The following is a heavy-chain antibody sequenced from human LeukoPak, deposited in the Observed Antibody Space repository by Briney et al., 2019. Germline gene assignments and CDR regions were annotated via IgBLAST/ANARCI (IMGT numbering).Heavy chain of an antibody. V-gene: IGHV4-59*08. CDR1: GGSIRSYY. CDR2: IYYSGNT. Sequence: PSETLSLTCIVSGGSIRSYYWSWIRQPPGKGLEWIGYIYYSGNTNYNPSLKSRVTISVDTSNNQFSLKLSSVTAADTAVYYCARHSNYLSGSYVFDYWGQGALVTVSS. D-gene: IGHD1-26*01. CDR3: ARHSNYLSGSYVFDY. J-gene: IGHJ4*02.